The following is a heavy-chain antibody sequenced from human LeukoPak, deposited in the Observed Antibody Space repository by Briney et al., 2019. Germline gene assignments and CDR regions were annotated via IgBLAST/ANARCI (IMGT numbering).Heavy chain of an antibody. D-gene: IGHD2-21*02. CDR1: GFTVSSNC. V-gene: IGHV3-53*01. J-gene: IGHJ4*02. CDR3: ARSPWGVTAIFLDS. Sequence: GGSLRLSCAVSGFTVSSNCMSWVRQAPGKGLEWVSVIYSGGSTYYADSVKGRFTISRDNSKNTLYLQMNSLRAEDTAVYYCARSPWGVTAIFLDSWGQGTLVTVSS. CDR2: IYSGGST.